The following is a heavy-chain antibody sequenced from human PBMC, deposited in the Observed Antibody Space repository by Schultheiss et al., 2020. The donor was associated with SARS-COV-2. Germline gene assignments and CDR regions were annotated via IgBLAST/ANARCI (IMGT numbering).Heavy chain of an antibody. J-gene: IGHJ4*02. CDR1: GFTFSSYA. Sequence: GGSLRLSCAASGFTFSSYAMHWVRQAPGKGLEWVAVISYDGSNKYYADSVKGRFTISRDNSKNTLYLQMNSLRAEDTAVYYCAREEYGSGSFDYWGQGTLVTVSS. CDR3: AREEYGSGSFDY. V-gene: IGHV3-30*01. D-gene: IGHD3-10*01. CDR2: ISYDGSNK.